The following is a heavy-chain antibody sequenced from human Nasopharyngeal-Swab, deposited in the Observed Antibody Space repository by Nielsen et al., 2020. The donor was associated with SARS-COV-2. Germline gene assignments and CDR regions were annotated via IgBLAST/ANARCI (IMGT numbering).Heavy chain of an antibody. CDR1: GFTVSSNY. D-gene: IGHD3-10*01. CDR3: ARENYGSGSYSPSYYYYYGMDV. Sequence: GESLKISCAASGFTVSSNYMSWVRQAPGKGLEWVSVIYSGGSTYYADSVKGRFTISRDNSKSTLYLQMNSLRAEDTAVYYCARENYGSGSYSPSYYYYYGMDVWDQGTTVTVSS. J-gene: IGHJ6*02. V-gene: IGHV3-53*01. CDR2: IYSGGST.